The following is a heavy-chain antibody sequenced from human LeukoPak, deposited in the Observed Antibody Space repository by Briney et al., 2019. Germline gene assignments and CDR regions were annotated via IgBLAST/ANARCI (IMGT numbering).Heavy chain of an antibody. CDR1: GGSISSSSYY. J-gene: IGHJ4*02. CDR3: ARLRRGWSVRD. CDR2: IYYSGST. D-gene: IGHD3-10*01. Sequence: SETLSLTCTVSGGSISSSSYYWGWIRQPPGKGLEWIGSIYYSGSTYYNPSLKSRVTISVDTSKNQFSLKLSSVTAADTAVYHCARLRRGWSVRDWGQGTLVTVSS. V-gene: IGHV4-39*01.